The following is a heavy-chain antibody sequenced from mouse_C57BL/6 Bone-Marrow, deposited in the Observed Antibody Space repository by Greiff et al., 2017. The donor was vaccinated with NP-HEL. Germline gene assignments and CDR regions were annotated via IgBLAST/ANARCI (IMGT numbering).Heavy chain of an antibody. CDR3: ARSGSWDYYIDY. J-gene: IGHJ2*01. Sequence: VQRVESGAELARPGASVKLSCKASGYTFTSYGISWVKQRTGQGLEWIGEIYPRSGNTYYNAKFKGKATLTADKSSSTAYMELRSLTSEDSAVDCWARSGSWDYYIDYWGQGTTLTVAS. CDR2: IYPRSGNT. CDR1: GYTFTSYG. D-gene: IGHD4-1*01. V-gene: IGHV1-81*01.